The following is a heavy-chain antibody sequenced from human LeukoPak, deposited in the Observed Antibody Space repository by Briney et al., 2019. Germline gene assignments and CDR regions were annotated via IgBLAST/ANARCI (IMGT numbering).Heavy chain of an antibody. CDR3: ARGPGYSSSWSRVWFDP. CDR1: GGSISSGGYS. V-gene: IGHV4-30-2*01. D-gene: IGHD6-13*01. J-gene: IGHJ5*02. CDR2: IYHSGST. Sequence: SETLSLTCAVSGGSISSGGYSWSWLRQPPGKGLEWIGYIYHSGSTYYNPSLKSRVTISVDRSKNQFSLKLSSVTAADTAVYYCARGPGYSSSWSRVWFDPWGQGTLVTVSS.